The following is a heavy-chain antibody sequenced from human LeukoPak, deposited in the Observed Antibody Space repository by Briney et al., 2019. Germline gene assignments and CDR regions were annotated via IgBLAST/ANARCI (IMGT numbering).Heavy chain of an antibody. CDR3: ARVPVTRGYTVD. J-gene: IGHJ4*02. D-gene: IGHD5-18*01. CDR2: ISSSSSYI. CDR1: GFTFSSYS. V-gene: IGHV3-21*01. Sequence: GGSLRLSCAASGFTFSSYSMNWVRQAPGKGLEWVSSISSSSSYIYYADSVKGRFTISRDNAKNSLYLQMNSLRAEDTAAYYCARVPVTRGYTVDWGQGTLVTVSS.